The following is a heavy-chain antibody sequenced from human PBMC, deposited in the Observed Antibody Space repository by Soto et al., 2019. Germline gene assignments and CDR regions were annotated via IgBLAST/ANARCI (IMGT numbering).Heavy chain of an antibody. CDR3: ARHELYSYGSAFDI. V-gene: IGHV5-10-1*01. Sequence: SRVIQMPGKGLEWMGRIDPSDSYTNYSPSFQGHVTISADKSISTAYLQWSSLKASDTAMYYCARHELYSYGSAFDIWGQGTMVTVSS. D-gene: IGHD5-18*01. J-gene: IGHJ3*02. CDR2: IDPSDSYT.